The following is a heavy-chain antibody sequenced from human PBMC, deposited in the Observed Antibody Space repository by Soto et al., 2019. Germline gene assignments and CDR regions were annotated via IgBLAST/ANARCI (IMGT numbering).Heavy chain of an antibody. CDR2: IYYSGST. V-gene: IGHV4-39*01. Sequence: QLQLQESGPGLVKPSETLSLTCTVSGGSISSSSYYWGWIRQPPGKGLEWIGSIYYSGSTYYNPSLKSRVTISVDTSKNQFSLKLSSVTAADTAVYHCARHSGKSIAVAGTIDYWGQGTLVTVSS. CDR3: ARHSGKSIAVAGTIDY. J-gene: IGHJ4*02. D-gene: IGHD6-19*01. CDR1: GGSISSSSYY.